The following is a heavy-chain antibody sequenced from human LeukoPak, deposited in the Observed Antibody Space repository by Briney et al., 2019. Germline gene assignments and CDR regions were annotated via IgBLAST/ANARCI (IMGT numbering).Heavy chain of an antibody. D-gene: IGHD6-13*01. CDR3: ARGKYSSSWTVGFDY. V-gene: IGHV4-39*07. Sequence: SETLSLTCTVSGGSISTSNYYWGWIRQPPGKGLEWIGNIFYSGSTYYSPSLRSRVTISVDTSKNQFSLKLSSVTAADTAVYYCARGKYSSSWTVGFDYWGQGTLVTVSS. CDR2: IFYSGST. CDR1: GGSISTSNYY. J-gene: IGHJ4*02.